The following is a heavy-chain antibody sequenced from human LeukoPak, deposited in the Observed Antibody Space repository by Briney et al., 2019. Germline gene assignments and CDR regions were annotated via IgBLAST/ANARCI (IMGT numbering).Heavy chain of an antibody. J-gene: IGHJ6*02. Sequence: QPGRSLRLSCTASRFSLGDYAMTWVRQAPGKGLEWVGFIRSKAYGGTAEYAASVKGRFTISRDDSKSIAYLQMNSLKTEDTAVYYCTAYDPSDYVGLDVWGQGTTVTVSS. D-gene: IGHD5-12*01. CDR2: IRSKAYGGTA. CDR1: RFSLGDYA. CDR3: TAYDPSDYVGLDV. V-gene: IGHV3-49*04.